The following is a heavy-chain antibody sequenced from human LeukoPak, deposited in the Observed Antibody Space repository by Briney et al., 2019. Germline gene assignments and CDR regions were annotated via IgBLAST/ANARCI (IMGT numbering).Heavy chain of an antibody. CDR3: AGQYDSNGYYFY. CDR2: IYHTGST. Sequence: SETLSLTCAVTGNSISSDHYWGWIRQPPGKGLQWIGSIYHTGSTYYTPSLKSRVTISVDTSKNRFSLKLSSVTAADTAVYYCAGQYDSNGYYFYWGQGALVTVSS. J-gene: IGHJ4*02. CDR1: GNSISSDHY. V-gene: IGHV4-38-2*01. D-gene: IGHD3-22*01.